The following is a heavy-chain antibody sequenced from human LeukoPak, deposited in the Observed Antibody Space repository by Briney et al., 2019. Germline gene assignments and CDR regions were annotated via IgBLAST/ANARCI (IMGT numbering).Heavy chain of an antibody. Sequence: ASVKVSCKASGYTFTGYYMHWVRQAPGQGLEWMGWINPNSGGTNYAQKFRGRVTMTRDTSISTAYMELSSLRSDDAAVYYCASYSGGSYFYYYYGLDVWGQGTTVTVSS. J-gene: IGHJ6*02. D-gene: IGHD1-26*01. CDR3: ASYSGGSYFYYYYGLDV. V-gene: IGHV1-2*02. CDR2: INPNSGGT. CDR1: GYTFTGYY.